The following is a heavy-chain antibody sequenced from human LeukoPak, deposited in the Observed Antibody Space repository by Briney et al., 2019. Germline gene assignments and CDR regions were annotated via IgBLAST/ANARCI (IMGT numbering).Heavy chain of an antibody. V-gene: IGHV1-2*04. CDR3: VRGVLGGSSNYYYHGMDV. J-gene: IGHJ6*02. CDR1: GYTFAGYY. D-gene: IGHD1-26*01. CDR2: INPYSGDT. Sequence: GASVKVSCKASGYTFAGYYMHWVRQAPGQGPEWMGWINPYSGDTKYAQNFQGWVTMTRDTSIRTAYMEMSRLRSNDTAVYFCVRGVLGGSSNYYYHGMDVWGQGTTVTVSS.